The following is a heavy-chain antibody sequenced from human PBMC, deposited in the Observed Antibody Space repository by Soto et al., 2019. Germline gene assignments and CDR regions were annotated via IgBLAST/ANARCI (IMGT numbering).Heavy chain of an antibody. CDR1: GYTFTSYA. J-gene: IGHJ4*02. Sequence: ASVKVSCKASGYTFTSYAMHWVRQAPGQRLEWMGWINAGNGNTKYSQKFQGRVTITRDTSASTAYMELSSLRSEDTAVYYCARDLSAGPYLRYYFDYWRQGTLVTVSS. CDR2: INAGNGNT. V-gene: IGHV1-3*01. D-gene: IGHD2-2*01. CDR3: ARDLSAGPYLRYYFDY.